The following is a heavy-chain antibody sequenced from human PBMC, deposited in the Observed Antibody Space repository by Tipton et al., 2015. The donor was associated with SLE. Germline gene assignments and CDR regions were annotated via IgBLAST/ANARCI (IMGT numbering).Heavy chain of an antibody. CDR3: ARGREWNWSPYYMDV. D-gene: IGHD1-1*01. V-gene: IGHV4-38-2*02. CDR1: GFSISTDYY. J-gene: IGHJ6*03. CDR2: IYHSGST. Sequence: TLSLTCTVSGFSISTDYYWNWIRQPPGKGLEWIGSIYHSGSTYYNPSLKSRATVSVDTSKNQFSLTLNSVTAADTGIYYCARGREWNWSPYYMDVWGKGTTVTVSS.